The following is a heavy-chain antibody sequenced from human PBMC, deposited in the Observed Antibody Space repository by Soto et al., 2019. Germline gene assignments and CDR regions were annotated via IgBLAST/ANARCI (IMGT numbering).Heavy chain of an antibody. CDR3: ARNYYDSSGSGFDNWFDP. J-gene: IGHJ5*02. Sequence: SETLSLTCTVSGGSISSYYWSWIRQPPGEGLEWIGYIYYSGSTNYNPSLKSRVTISVDTSKNQFSLKLSSVTAADTAVYYCARNYYDSSGSGFDNWFDPWGQGTLVTVSS. V-gene: IGHV4-59*01. CDR2: IYYSGST. D-gene: IGHD3-22*01. CDR1: GGSISSYY.